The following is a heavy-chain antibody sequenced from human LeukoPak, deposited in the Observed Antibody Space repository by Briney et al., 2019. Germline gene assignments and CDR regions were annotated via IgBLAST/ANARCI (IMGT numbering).Heavy chain of an antibody. CDR2: INPSGGST. CDR3: ARDLARGLRLGELSD. Sequence: VASVKVSCKASGYTFTGYYMHWVRQAPGQGLEWMGIINPSGGSTSYAQKFQGRVTMTRDMSTSTVYMELSSLRSEDTAVYYCARDLARGLRLGELSDWGQGTLVTVSS. CDR1: GYTFTGYY. V-gene: IGHV1-46*01. J-gene: IGHJ4*02. D-gene: IGHD3-16*02.